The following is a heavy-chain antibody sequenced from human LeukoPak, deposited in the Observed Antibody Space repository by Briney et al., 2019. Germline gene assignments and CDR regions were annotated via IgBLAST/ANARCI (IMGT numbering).Heavy chain of an antibody. D-gene: IGHD4-23*01. CDR1: GFTFSSYA. CDR2: ISGSGGST. CDR3: ARDGDTVLTRGYYYYMDV. Sequence: QSGGSLRLSCAASGFTFSSYAMSWVRQAPGKGLEWVSAISGSGGSTYYADSVKGRFTISRDNSKNTLYLQMNSLRAEDTAVYYCARDGDTVLTRGYYYYMDVWGKGTTLTVSS. J-gene: IGHJ6*03. V-gene: IGHV3-23*01.